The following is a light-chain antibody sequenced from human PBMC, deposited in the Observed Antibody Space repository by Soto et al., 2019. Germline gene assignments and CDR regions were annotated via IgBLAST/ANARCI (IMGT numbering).Light chain of an antibody. CDR3: QQRSNWPPPLT. V-gene: IGKV3-11*01. CDR1: QSISSN. J-gene: IGKJ4*01. Sequence: EIVMTQSPATLSVSPGERVTLSCRASQSISSNLAWYQQKPGQAPRLLIYGASNRATGIPARFSGSGSGTDFTLTISSLEPEDFAVYYCQQRSNWPPPLTFGGGTKVDIK. CDR2: GAS.